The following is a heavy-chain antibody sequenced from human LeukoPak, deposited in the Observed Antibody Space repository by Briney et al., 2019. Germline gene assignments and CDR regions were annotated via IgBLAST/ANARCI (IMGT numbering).Heavy chain of an antibody. J-gene: IGHJ3*02. CDR3: ARGWVGELSDI. D-gene: IGHD3-10*01. CDR2: INWNGDST. CDR1: GLIFDDFG. V-gene: IGHV3-20*04. Sequence: PGGSLRLSCEASGLIFDDFGMRWVRHAPGKGLEWVAGINWNGDSTDYADSVKGRFTTSRDNAKKSLYLQMNSLRAEDTAFYYCARGWVGELSDIWGQGTMVTVSS.